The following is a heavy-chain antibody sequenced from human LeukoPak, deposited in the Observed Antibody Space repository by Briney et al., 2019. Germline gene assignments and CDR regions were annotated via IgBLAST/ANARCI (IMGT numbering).Heavy chain of an antibody. CDR2: ISHDGSNK. CDR3: AKGILVRGVLSPSVDY. Sequence: GGSLRLSCAASGFSFSTYGMHWVRQAPGKGLERVAVISHDGSNKYYADSVKGRFSISRDNSKNTLYLQMNSLRAEDTAVYYCAKGILVRGVLSPSVDYWGQGTLVTVSS. J-gene: IGHJ4*02. V-gene: IGHV3-30*18. CDR1: GFSFSTYG. D-gene: IGHD3-10*01.